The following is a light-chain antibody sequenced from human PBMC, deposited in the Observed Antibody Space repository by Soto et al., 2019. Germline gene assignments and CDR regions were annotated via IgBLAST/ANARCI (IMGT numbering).Light chain of an antibody. V-gene: IGKV3-15*01. CDR3: QQYNDWPRP. J-gene: IGKJ1*01. Sequence: DIVMTQSPATLSVSPGERATLSCRASQSVSSNLAWYQQKRGQAPRLLMYGASTRATGIQVRFSGSGSGTDSTLIISSLQSEDFAVYYRQQYNDWPRPFGQGTKVEIK. CDR1: QSVSSN. CDR2: GAS.